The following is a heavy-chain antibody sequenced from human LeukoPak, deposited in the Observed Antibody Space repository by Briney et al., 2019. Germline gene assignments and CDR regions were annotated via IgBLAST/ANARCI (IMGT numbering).Heavy chain of an antibody. CDR3: ARDLNSGYSHDY. CDR2: ISSSSSYI. Sequence: GGSLRLSCAASGFSFSSYSMNWVRQAPGKGLEWVSSISSSSSYIYYADSVKGRFTISRDNAKNSLYLQMNSLRAEDTAVYYCARDLNSGYSHDYWGQGTLVTVSS. J-gene: IGHJ4*02. CDR1: GFSFSSYS. D-gene: IGHD5-12*01. V-gene: IGHV3-21*01.